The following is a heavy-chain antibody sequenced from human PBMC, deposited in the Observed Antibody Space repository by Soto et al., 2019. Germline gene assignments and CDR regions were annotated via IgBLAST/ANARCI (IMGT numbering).Heavy chain of an antibody. Sequence: GGSLRLSCAASGFTFSSDAMHWVRQAPGKGLEWVAVISYDGSNKYYADSVKGRFTISRDNSKNTLYLQMNSLRAEDTAVYYCAREPPSYCSGGSCYAQTENWFDAWGQGTLVTVSS. CDR1: GFTFSSDA. V-gene: IGHV3-30-3*01. CDR3: AREPPSYCSGGSCYAQTENWFDA. D-gene: IGHD2-15*01. CDR2: ISYDGSNK. J-gene: IGHJ5*02.